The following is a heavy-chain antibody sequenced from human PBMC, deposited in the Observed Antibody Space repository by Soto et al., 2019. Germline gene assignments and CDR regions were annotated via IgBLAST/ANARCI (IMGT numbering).Heavy chain of an antibody. J-gene: IGHJ4*02. Sequence: QVQLVESGGGVVQPGRSLRLSCAASGFTFSSYGMHWVRQAPGKGLEWVAVIWYDGSNKYYADSVKGLFTISRDNSKNTLYLQMNSLRAEDTAVYYCAREGRYCSSTSCYFKDYWGQGTLVTVSS. CDR1: GFTFSSYG. CDR2: IWYDGSNK. D-gene: IGHD2-2*01. CDR3: AREGRYCSSTSCYFKDY. V-gene: IGHV3-33*01.